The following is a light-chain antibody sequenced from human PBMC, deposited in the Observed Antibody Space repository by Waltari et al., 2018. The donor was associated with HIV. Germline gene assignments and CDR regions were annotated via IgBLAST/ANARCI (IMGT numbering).Light chain of an antibody. CDR1: QTVSSSS. CDR2: GAS. J-gene: IGKJ1*01. CDR3: QQYGSSVWT. Sequence: EIVLTQSPDTVSLSPGERFTLSCRASQTVSSSSLAWHQQKPGQAPRLLIYGASSRATGIPDRFSGSGSGTDFTLTISRLEPEDFAVYYCQQYGSSVWTFGQGTKVEI. V-gene: IGKV3-20*01.